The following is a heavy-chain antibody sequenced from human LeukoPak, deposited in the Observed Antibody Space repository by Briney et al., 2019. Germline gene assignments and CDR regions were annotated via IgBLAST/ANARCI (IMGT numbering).Heavy chain of an antibody. CDR1: GFTFSRYG. J-gene: IGHJ5*02. Sequence: GRSLRLSCAASGFTFSRYGTHWVRQAPGKGLEWVAVIWYDGSNKYYADSVKGRFTISRDNSKNTLYLQMNSLRAEDTAAYYCARDPVSPIAYCGAACYSGWFDPWGQGTLVTVSS. CDR3: ARDPVSPIAYCGAACYSGWFDP. D-gene: IGHD2-21*02. V-gene: IGHV3-33*01. CDR2: IWYDGSNK.